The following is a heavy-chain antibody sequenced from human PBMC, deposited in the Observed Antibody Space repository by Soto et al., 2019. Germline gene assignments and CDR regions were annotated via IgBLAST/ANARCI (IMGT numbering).Heavy chain of an antibody. CDR1: GYTFTTNF. CDR3: ARAHYDSDAFDF. CDR2: ISPGGGTT. D-gene: IGHD3-22*01. J-gene: IGHJ3*01. V-gene: IGHV1-46*03. Sequence: VQLVQSGAEVKKPGASVKISCKASGYTFTTNFIHWIRQAPGQGLEWVGIISPGGGTTVYAQKFQGRLTMTRDTSTSTVYMELRSLRSEDTAVFYCARAHYDSDAFDFWGQGTMVIVSS.